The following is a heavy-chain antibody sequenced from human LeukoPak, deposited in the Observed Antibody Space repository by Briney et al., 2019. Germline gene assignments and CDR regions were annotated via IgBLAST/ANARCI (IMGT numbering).Heavy chain of an antibody. CDR2: ISSSGVST. V-gene: IGHV3-23*01. Sequence: GGSLRLSCAASGFTFSSYDMNWVRQAPGKGLEWVSTISSSGVSTYDADSVKGRFTISRDNSKNTLYLQMNSLRAEDTAVYYCARASGYTSGWYDDAFDIWGQGTMVTVSS. D-gene: IGHD6-19*01. J-gene: IGHJ3*02. CDR3: ARASGYTSGWYDDAFDI. CDR1: GFTFSSYD.